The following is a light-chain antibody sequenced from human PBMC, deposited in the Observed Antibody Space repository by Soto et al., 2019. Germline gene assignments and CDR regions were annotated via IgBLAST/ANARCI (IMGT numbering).Light chain of an antibody. CDR1: QSISTW. J-gene: IGKJ1*01. CDR2: KAS. V-gene: IGKV1-5*03. CDR3: QQYNRWT. Sequence: DLQMTQSPSTLSASVGDKVTITCRASQSISTWLAWYQQKPGKAPKLLICKASTLESGVPSRFSGSGSGTEFTLTISSLQPDDFATYYCQQYNRWTFGQGTKVEIK.